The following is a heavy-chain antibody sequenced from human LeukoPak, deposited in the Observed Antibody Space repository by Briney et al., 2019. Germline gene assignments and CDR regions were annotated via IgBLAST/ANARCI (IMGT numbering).Heavy chain of an antibody. CDR3: ARDHCSSTSCYVSYYYYYGMDV. CDR2: ISSSSSYI. CDR1: GFTFSSYS. D-gene: IGHD2-2*01. Sequence: GGSLRLSCAASGFTFSSYSMYWVRQAPGKGLEWVSSISSSSSYIYYADSVKGRFTISRDNAKNSLYLQMNSLRAEDTAVYYCARDHCSSTSCYVSYYYYYGMDVWGQGTTVTVSS. J-gene: IGHJ6*02. V-gene: IGHV3-21*01.